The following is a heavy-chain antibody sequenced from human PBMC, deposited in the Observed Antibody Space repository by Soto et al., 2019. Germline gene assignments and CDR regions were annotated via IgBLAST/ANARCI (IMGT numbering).Heavy chain of an antibody. J-gene: IGHJ4*02. CDR2: VSPSGSNT. D-gene: IGHD6-19*01. V-gene: IGHV3-23*01. Sequence: LRLSCAVSGFIFSNYPMSWVRQAPGKGLEWVSSVSPSGSNTYYADSVKGRFTMSRDNSENRLHLQMNSLRAEDTAVYFCARRDNSGWYSLDYWGQGTPVTVSS. CDR3: ARRDNSGWYSLDY. CDR1: GFIFSNYP.